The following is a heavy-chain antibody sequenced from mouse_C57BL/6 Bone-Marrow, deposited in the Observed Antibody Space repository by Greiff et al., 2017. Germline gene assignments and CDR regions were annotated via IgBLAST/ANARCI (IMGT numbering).Heavy chain of an antibody. CDR3: ARDYTPAMDY. CDR1: GYTFTDYY. CDR2: INPNNGGT. J-gene: IGHJ4*01. Sequence: EVQLQQSGPELVKPGASVKISCNASGYTFTDYYMNWVKQSHGKSLEWIGDINPNNGGTSYNQKFKGKATLTVDKSSSTAYMELRSLTSEDSAVYYCARDYTPAMDYWGQGTSVTVSS. D-gene: IGHD2-12*01. V-gene: IGHV1-26*01.